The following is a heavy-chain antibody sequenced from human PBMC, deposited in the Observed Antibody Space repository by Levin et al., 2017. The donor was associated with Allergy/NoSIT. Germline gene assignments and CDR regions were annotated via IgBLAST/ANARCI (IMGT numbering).Heavy chain of an antibody. Sequence: GESLKISCKASGFTFTASALHWVRQAPGQRLEWVGWIHPGNGNTRYSQNFQGRLTFTRDTSASTAYLELSSLTSEDTAVYYCARDRRSGNTDGFDIWGQGTMVTVSS. D-gene: IGHD1-26*01. CDR2: IHPGNGNT. CDR1: GFTFTASA. J-gene: IGHJ3*02. CDR3: ARDRRSGNTDGFDI. V-gene: IGHV1-3*01.